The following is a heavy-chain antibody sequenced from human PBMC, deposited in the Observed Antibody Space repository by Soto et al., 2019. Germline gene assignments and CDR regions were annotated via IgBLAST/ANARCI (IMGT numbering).Heavy chain of an antibody. D-gene: IGHD3-3*01. CDR1: GYTFTSYV. CDR3: ARAYDFWSGQNWFDP. Sequence: GASVKVSCKASGYTFTSYVISWVRQAPGQGLEWMGWISAYNGNTNYAQKFQGRVTMTRNTSISTAYMELSSLRSEDTAVYYCARAYDFWSGQNWFDPWGQGTLVTVSS. V-gene: IGHV1-18*04. J-gene: IGHJ5*02. CDR2: ISAYNGNT.